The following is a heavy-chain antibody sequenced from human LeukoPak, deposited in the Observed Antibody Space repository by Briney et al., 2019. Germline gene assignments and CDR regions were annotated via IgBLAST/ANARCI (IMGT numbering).Heavy chain of an antibody. J-gene: IGHJ4*02. CDR2: IISILGIA. CDR3: ARDGYYYDSSGALDY. CDR1: GGTFSSYT. Sequence: SLKVSCNASGGTFSSYTISWVRQAPGQGLEWMGRIISILGIANYTQKFQGRVTITADKSTSTAYMELSSLRSEDTAVYYCARDGYYYDSSGALDYWGQGTLVTVSS. D-gene: IGHD3-22*01. V-gene: IGHV1-69*04.